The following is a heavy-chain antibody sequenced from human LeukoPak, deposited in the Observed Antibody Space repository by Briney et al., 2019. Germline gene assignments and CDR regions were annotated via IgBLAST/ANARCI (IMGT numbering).Heavy chain of an antibody. V-gene: IGHV3-30*03. D-gene: IGHD3-3*01. CDR1: GFTFSRHG. CDR3: ARGRAWNYFDY. CDR2: ISNDGSRK. Sequence: GGSLGLSCAPPGFTFSRHGMHWVRQAPGKGLEWVAIISNDGSRKYYPHSVEGRFTISRDSSKNTLYLQMDSLRAEDTAVYYCARGRAWNYFDYWGQGTLVTVSS. J-gene: IGHJ4*02.